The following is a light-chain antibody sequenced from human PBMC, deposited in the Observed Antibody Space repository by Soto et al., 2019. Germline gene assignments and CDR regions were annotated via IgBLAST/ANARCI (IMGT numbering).Light chain of an antibody. CDR1: QTVRTNY. J-gene: IGKJ4*01. CDR3: QQYSDSPLT. Sequence: EIVLTQSPGTLSLSPGERATLSCRASQTVRTNYLAWFQHKPGQVPRLLIYGASSRATGIPDRFSGSGSGKDFTLTINRLEPEDFAVYFCQQYSDSPLTFGGGTKVEIK. V-gene: IGKV3-20*01. CDR2: GAS.